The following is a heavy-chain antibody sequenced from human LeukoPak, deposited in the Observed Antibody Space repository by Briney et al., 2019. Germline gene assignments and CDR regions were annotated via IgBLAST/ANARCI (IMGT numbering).Heavy chain of an antibody. CDR1: GGSFSGYY. D-gene: IGHD6-13*01. CDR3: ARLRSGSSSWYDC. J-gene: IGHJ5*01. CDR2: INHSGST. Sequence: SETLSLTCAVYGGSFSGYYWSWIRQPPGKGLEWIGEINHSGSTNYNPSLKSRVTISVDTSKNQFSLKLSSVTAADTAVYYCARLRSGSSSWYDCWGQGTLVTVSP. V-gene: IGHV4-34*01.